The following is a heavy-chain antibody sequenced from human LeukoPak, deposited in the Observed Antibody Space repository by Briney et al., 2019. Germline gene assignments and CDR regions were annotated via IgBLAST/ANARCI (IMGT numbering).Heavy chain of an antibody. CDR3: ARRPDYGGTPTFDH. CDR1: GLTVSSNY. D-gene: IGHD4-23*01. V-gene: IGHV3-66*01. Sequence: PGGSLRLSCAASGLTVSSNYMSWARQAPGKGLERVSVIYSDGSTYYADSVKGRFTISRDNSKNTVYLQMNSLRAEDTAVYFCARRPDYGGTPTFDHWGQGTLVTVSS. J-gene: IGHJ4*02. CDR2: IYSDGST.